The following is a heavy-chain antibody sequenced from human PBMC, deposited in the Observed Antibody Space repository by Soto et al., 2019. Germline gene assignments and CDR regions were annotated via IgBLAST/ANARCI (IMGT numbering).Heavy chain of an antibody. J-gene: IGHJ4*02. Sequence: GASVKVSCKASGYTFTSYGISGVRQAPGQGLEWMGWISAYNGNTNYAQKLQGRVTMTTDTSTSTAYMELRSLRSDDTAVYYCAREGPRYDFWSGYREDFDYWGQGTLVTVS. D-gene: IGHD3-3*01. CDR1: GYTFTSYG. CDR3: AREGPRYDFWSGYREDFDY. CDR2: ISAYNGNT. V-gene: IGHV1-18*01.